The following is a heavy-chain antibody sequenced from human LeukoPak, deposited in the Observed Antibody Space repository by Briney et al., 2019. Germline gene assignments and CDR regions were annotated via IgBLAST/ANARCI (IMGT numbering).Heavy chain of an antibody. CDR1: GFTFSSYS. Sequence: GGSLRLSCAASGFTFSSYSMNWVRQAPGKGLEWVSYISSSSSTIYYADSVKGRFTISRDNAKNSLYLQMNSLRAEDTAVYYCASTTTVADFDYWGQGTLVTVSS. CDR3: ASTTTVADFDY. V-gene: IGHV3-48*01. D-gene: IGHD4-23*01. J-gene: IGHJ4*02. CDR2: ISSSSSTI.